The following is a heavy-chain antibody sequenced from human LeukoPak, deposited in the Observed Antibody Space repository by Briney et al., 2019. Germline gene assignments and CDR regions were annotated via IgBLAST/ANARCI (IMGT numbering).Heavy chain of an antibody. CDR1: GFTFSSYS. J-gene: IGHJ3*02. Sequence: GGSQRLSCAASGFTFSSYSMNWGRQAPGKGLEWVSSISASSSYIYYRDSVKGRFTLSRDNAKNSLSLQMNSLRAEDTAVYYCAKEMTTISGSAFDIWGHGTMDTVSS. CDR3: AKEMTTISGSAFDI. CDR2: ISASSSYI. V-gene: IGHV3-21*01. D-gene: IGHD5-24*01.